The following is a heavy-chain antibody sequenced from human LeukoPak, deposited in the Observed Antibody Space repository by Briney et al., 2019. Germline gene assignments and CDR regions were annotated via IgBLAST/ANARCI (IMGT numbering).Heavy chain of an antibody. CDR3: ARGYSSSWYLNWFDP. CDR2: IYHSGST. Sequence: SETLSLTCTVSGGSISSYYWGWLRQPPGKGLEWIGSIYHSGSTYYNPSLKSQVTISVDTSKNQFSLKLTSVTAADTAVYYCARGYSSSWYLNWFDPWGQGTLVTVSS. V-gene: IGHV4-38-2*02. D-gene: IGHD6-13*01. CDR1: GGSISSYY. J-gene: IGHJ5*02.